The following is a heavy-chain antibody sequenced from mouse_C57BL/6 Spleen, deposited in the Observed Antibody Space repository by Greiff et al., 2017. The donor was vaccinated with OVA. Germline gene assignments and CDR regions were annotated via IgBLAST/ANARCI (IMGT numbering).Heavy chain of an antibody. Sequence: QVQLKQPGAELVMPGASVKLSCKASGYTFTSYWMHWVKQRPGQGLEWIGEIDPSDSYTNYNQKFKGKSTLTVDKSSSTAYMQLSSLTSEDSAVYYCARGRYDYGFAYWGQGTLVTVSA. CDR3: ARGRYDYGFAY. CDR2: IDPSDSYT. CDR1: GYTFTSYW. V-gene: IGHV1-69*01. D-gene: IGHD2-4*01. J-gene: IGHJ3*01.